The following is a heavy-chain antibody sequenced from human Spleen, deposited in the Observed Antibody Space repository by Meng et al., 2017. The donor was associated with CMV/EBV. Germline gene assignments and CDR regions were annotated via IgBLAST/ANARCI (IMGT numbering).Heavy chain of an antibody. CDR2: ISYDGRNK. D-gene: IGHD2-15*01. V-gene: IGHV3-30*03. Sequence: GSLRLSCAASGFTVSSNYMSWVRKAPGKGLEWVARISYDGRNKYYADSVKGRFTTSRDNSKNMLYLQMDSLRFEDTAVYFCATKTRGWGQGTLVTVSS. CDR1: GFTVSSNY. J-gene: IGHJ4*02. CDR3: ATKTRG.